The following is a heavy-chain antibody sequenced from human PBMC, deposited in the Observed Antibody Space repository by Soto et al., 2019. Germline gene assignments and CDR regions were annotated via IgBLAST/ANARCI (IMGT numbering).Heavy chain of an antibody. V-gene: IGHV1-69*13. D-gene: IGHD6-19*01. CDR1: GGTFSSYA. Sequence: ASVKVSCKASGGTFSSYAISWVRQAPGQGLEWMGGIIPIFGTANYAQKFQGRVTITADESTSTAYMELSSLRSEDTAVYYCARPQLRSGWQQCYIDFWGQGTLVTGSS. J-gene: IGHJ4*02. CDR2: IIPIFGTA. CDR3: ARPQLRSGWQQCYIDF.